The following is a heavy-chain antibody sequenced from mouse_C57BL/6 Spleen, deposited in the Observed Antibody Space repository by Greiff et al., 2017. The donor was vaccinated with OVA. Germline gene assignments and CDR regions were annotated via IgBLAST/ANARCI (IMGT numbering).Heavy chain of an antibody. CDR1: GYTFTGHR. CDR3: SRKGYYDDSWFAY. CDR2: IYPRDGST. Sequence: QVQLQQPDAELVKPGASVKMSCKASGYTFTGHRINWMKQRPGQGLEWIGYIYPRDGSTKYNEKFKGKATLTVDTSSSTAYMQHNSLTCEDSAVSVFSRKGYYDDSWFAYWGQGTLVTVSS. V-gene: IGHV1-78*01. D-gene: IGHD2-13*01. J-gene: IGHJ3*01.